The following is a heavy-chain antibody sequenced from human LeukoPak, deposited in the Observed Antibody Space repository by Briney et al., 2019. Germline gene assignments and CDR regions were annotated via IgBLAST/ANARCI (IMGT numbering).Heavy chain of an antibody. D-gene: IGHD4/OR15-4a*01. Sequence: PSETLSLTCTVSGGSISSYYWSWIRQPPGKGLEWIAYLFYSGSTDYNPSLESRVTISVDTSKNQFSLKLRSVTAADTAVYYCAREGLSAAKGYFDYWGQGTLVTVSS. CDR1: GGSISSYY. CDR2: LFYSGST. V-gene: IGHV4-59*12. CDR3: AREGLSAAKGYFDY. J-gene: IGHJ4*02.